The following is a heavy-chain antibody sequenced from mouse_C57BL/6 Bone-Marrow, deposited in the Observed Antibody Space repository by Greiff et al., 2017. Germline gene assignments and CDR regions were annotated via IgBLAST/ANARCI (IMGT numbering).Heavy chain of an antibody. Sequence: LQESGAELVKPGASVKISCKASGYAFSSYWMNWVKQRPGKGLEWIGQIYPGDGDTTYNGKFKGKATLTADKSSSTAYMQLSSLTSEDSAVYFCARNYYDAMDYWGQGTSVTVSS. CDR3: ARNYYDAMDY. V-gene: IGHV1-80*01. D-gene: IGHD2-1*01. CDR2: IYPGDGDT. J-gene: IGHJ4*01. CDR1: GYAFSSYW.